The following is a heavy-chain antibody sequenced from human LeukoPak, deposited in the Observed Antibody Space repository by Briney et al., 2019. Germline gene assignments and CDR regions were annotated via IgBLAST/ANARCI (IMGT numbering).Heavy chain of an antibody. V-gene: IGHV5-51*01. CDR1: GYSFTSYW. Sequence: AESLKISCKGSGYSFTSYWIGWLRQMPGKGLEWMGIIYPGDFDTRYRPSFQGQVTISADKSISTAYLQWSSLKASDTAMYYCARRVGRSSGRYGVADYWGQGTLVTVSS. D-gene: IGHD6-19*01. CDR3: ARRVGRSSGRYGVADY. J-gene: IGHJ4*02. CDR2: IYPGDFDT.